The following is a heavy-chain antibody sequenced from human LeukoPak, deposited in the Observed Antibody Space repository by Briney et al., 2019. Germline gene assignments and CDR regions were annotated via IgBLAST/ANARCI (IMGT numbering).Heavy chain of an antibody. CDR3: ARSARGIAAAGDY. CDR1: GDSVSSNRAA. V-gene: IGHV6-1*01. Sequence: SHTLSLTCAISGDSVSSNRAAWNWTRQSPSRGLEWLGRTYYRSKWYNDYAVSVKSRITINPDTSKNQFSLQLNSVTPEDTAVYYCARSARGIAAAGDYWGQGTLVTVSS. J-gene: IGHJ4*02. D-gene: IGHD6-13*01. CDR2: TYYRSKWYN.